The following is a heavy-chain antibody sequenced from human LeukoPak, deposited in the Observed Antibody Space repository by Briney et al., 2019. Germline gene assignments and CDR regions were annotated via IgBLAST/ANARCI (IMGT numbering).Heavy chain of an antibody. J-gene: IGHJ4*02. CDR3: AKDKEWELVGALDY. Sequence: TGGSLRLSCAASGFTFSSYSMKWVRQAPGKGLEWVSGISWNSGSIGYADSVKGRFTISRDNAKNSLYLQMNSLRAEDTALYYCAKDKEWELVGALDYWGQGTLVTVSS. CDR2: ISWNSGSI. D-gene: IGHD1-26*01. CDR1: GFTFSSYS. V-gene: IGHV3-9*01.